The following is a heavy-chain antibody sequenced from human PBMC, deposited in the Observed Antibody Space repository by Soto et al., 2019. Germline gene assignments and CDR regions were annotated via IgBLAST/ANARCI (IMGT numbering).Heavy chain of an antibody. CDR2: INAGNGNT. D-gene: IGHD2-21*02. CDR1: GYTFTSYA. V-gene: IGHV1-3*05. J-gene: IGHJ4*02. CDR3: AGSIVVVTALDY. Sequence: QVQLVQSGAEEKKPGASVKVSCKASGYTFTSYAMHWVRQAPGQRLEWMGWINAGNGNTKYSQKFQGRVTITRDTSASKAYMGLSSLRSEDTAVYYCAGSIVVVTALDYWGQGTLVTVSS.